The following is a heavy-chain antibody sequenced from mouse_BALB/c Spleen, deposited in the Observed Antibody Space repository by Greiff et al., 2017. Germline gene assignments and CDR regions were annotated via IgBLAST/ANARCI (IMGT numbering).Heavy chain of an antibody. D-gene: IGHD2-2*01. CDR2: ISSGGST. CDR1: GFTFSSYA. J-gene: IGHJ3*01. Sequence: EVKLVESGGGLVKPGGSLKLSCAASGFTFSSYAMSWVRQTPEKRLEWVASISSGGSTYYPDSVKGRFTISRDNARNILYLQMSSLRSEDTAMYYCAREGDGYDGGLAYWGQGTLVTVSA. CDR3: AREGDGYDGGLAY. V-gene: IGHV5-6-5*01.